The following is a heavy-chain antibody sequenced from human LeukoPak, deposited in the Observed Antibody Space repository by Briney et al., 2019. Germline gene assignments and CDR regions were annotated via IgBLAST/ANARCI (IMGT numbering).Heavy chain of an antibody. D-gene: IGHD4-17*01. CDR3: AKDIRSRVTTSFDY. J-gene: IGHJ4*02. CDR2: ISWNSGSI. V-gene: IGHV3-9*01. Sequence: GRSLRLSCAASGFTFDDYAMHWVRQASGKGLEWVSGISWNSGSIGYADSVKGRFTISRDNAKNSLYLQMNSLRAEDTALYYCAKDIRSRVTTSFDYWGQGTLVTVSS. CDR1: GFTFDDYA.